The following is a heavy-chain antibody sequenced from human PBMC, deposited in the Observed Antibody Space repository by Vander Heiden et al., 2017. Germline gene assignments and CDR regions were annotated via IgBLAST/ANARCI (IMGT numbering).Heavy chain of an antibody. J-gene: IGHJ4*02. CDR3: AAAGT. CDR2: ISWNSGSI. D-gene: IGHD6-13*01. Sequence: EVQLVESGGGLVQPGRSLRLSCAASGFTFDDYAMHWVRQAPGKGLEWVSGISWNSGSIGYTDSVKGRFTISRDNAKNSLYLQMNSLRAEDTALYYCAAAGTWGQGTLVTVSS. V-gene: IGHV3-9*01. CDR1: GFTFDDYA.